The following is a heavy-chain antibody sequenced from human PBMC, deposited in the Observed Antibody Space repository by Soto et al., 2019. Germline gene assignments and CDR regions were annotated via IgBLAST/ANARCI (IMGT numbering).Heavy chain of an antibody. CDR1: GFTFSSYE. V-gene: IGHV3-48*03. CDR3: ARGRCSGGSCYSRGWFDP. J-gene: IGHJ5*02. CDR2: ISSSGSTI. Sequence: EVQLVESGGGLVQPGGSLRLSCAASGFTFSSYEMNWVRQAPGKGLEWVSYISSSGSTIYYADSVKGRFTISRDNAKNSLYLQMNSLRAEDTAVYYCARGRCSGGSCYSRGWFDPWGQGTLVTVSS. D-gene: IGHD2-15*01.